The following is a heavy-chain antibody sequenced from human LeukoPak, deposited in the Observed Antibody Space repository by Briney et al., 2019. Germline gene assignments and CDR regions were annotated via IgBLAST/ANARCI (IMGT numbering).Heavy chain of an antibody. V-gene: IGHV3-43*02. CDR1: GLPIGDFA. J-gene: IGHJ4*02. CDR3: ARESGKFDY. Sequence: GGSLRLSCVASGLPIGDFAMHWVRQAPGKGLEWVSLISGDGVSTFYADSVKGRFSISRDNSKNSLSLEMNSLRTEDTAMYYCARESGKFDYWGQGTLVAVSS. CDR2: ISGDGVST.